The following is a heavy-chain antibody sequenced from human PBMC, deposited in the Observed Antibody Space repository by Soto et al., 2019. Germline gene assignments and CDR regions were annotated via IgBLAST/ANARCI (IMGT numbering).Heavy chain of an antibody. D-gene: IGHD3-10*01. CDR2: ISPMFGAA. V-gene: IGHV1-69*19. Sequence: QVQLVQSGAEMKKPGSSVKVSCQSSGGTFNTYAMNWVRQAPGQGPEWMGDISPMFGAANYAPKFHGRVTITAAESTGSSYMQLSSLASEDTDLYFCAREVQVHTPAFVYWGQGTLVTVSS. CDR3: AREVQVHTPAFVY. CDR1: GGTFNTYA. J-gene: IGHJ4*02.